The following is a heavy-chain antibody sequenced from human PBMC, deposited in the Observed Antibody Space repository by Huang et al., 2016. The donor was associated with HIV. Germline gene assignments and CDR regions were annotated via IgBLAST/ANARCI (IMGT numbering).Heavy chain of an antibody. CDR2: ICPGDSDT. CDR3: ARPLLGYSNGYYFDY. Sequence: EVQLVQSGAEVKKTGESLKISCKGSGFSFTNYWIGWVRQMPGKGLEWMRVICPGDSDTTYSPSVRGQVTLSADKSINTAYLQWNSLKASDSAMYYCARPLLGYSNGYYFDYWGQGTLVTVSS. V-gene: IGHV5-51*03. J-gene: IGHJ4*02. CDR1: GFSFTNYW. D-gene: IGHD5-18*01.